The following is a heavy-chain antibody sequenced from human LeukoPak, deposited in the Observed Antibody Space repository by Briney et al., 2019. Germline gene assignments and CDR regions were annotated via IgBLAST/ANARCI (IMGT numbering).Heavy chain of an antibody. J-gene: IGHJ6*03. Sequence: GGSLRLSCAASGFTFSSYAMHWVRQAPGKGLEYVSAISSNGGSTYYANSVKGRFTISRDNSKNTLYLQMGSLRAEDVAVYYCARRVGAYCGGDCYSHYYYYMDVWGKGTTVTVSS. V-gene: IGHV3-64*01. CDR2: ISSNGGST. CDR1: GFTFSSYA. D-gene: IGHD2-21*02. CDR3: ARRVGAYCGGDCYSHYYYYMDV.